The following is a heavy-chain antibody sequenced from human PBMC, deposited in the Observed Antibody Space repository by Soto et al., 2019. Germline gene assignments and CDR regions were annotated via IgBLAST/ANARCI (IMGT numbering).Heavy chain of an antibody. D-gene: IGHD4-17*01. V-gene: IGHV3-23*01. CDR3: AHPRGYGVFDAYDI. CDR2: ISGSGGST. J-gene: IGHJ3*02. CDR1: GFTFSTYA. Sequence: GGSLRLCCVASGFTFSTYAMSWVRQAAGKGLEWVSAISGSGGSTYYADSVKGRFTISRDNSINTLFMQMNSLRTEDTAVYYCAHPRGYGVFDAYDIWGQGTMVTVSS.